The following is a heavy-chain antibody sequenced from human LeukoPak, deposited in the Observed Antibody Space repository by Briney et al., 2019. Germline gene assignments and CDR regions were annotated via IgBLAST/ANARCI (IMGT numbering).Heavy chain of an antibody. J-gene: IGHJ4*02. CDR2: INPNSGGT. V-gene: IGHV1-2*02. D-gene: IGHD6-13*01. CDR3: ARDNRISSSWYVDY. Sequence: ASVKVSCKASGYTFTGYYMHWVRQAPGQGLEWMGWINPNSGGTNYAQKFQGRVTMTRDTSISTAYMELSRLGSDDTAVYYCARDNRISSSWYVDYWGQGTLVTVSS. CDR1: GYTFTGYY.